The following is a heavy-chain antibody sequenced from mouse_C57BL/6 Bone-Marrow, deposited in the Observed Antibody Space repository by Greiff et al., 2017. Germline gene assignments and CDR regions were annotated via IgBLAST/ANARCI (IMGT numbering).Heavy chain of an antibody. CDR1: GYTFTSYW. CDR2: IHPNSGST. Sequence: QVQLQQSGAELVKPGASVKLSCKASGYTFTSYWMHWVKQRPGQGLEWIGMIHPNSGSTNYNEKFKSKATLTVDKSSSTAYMQLSSLTSEDSAVYYCARTTVPYAMDYWGQGTSVTVSS. CDR3: ARTTVPYAMDY. V-gene: IGHV1-64*01. D-gene: IGHD1-1*01. J-gene: IGHJ4*01.